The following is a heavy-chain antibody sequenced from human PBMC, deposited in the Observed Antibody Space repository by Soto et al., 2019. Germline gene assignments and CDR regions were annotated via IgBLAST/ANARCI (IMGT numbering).Heavy chain of an antibody. V-gene: IGHV1-69*12. J-gene: IGHJ3*02. CDR2: IIPIFGTA. Sequence: QVQLVQSGAEVKKPGSSVKVSCKASGGTFSSYAISWVRQAPGQGLEWMGGIIPIFGTANYAQKFQGRVTITADESTSTAYMELSSLRSEDTAVYYWARESDYCVNSPNDAFDIWGQGTMVTVSS. CDR1: GGTFSSYA. CDR3: ARESDYCVNSPNDAFDI. D-gene: IGHD4-17*01.